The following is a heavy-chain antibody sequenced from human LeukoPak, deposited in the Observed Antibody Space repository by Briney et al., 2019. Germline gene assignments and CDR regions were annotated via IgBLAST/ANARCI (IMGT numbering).Heavy chain of an antibody. J-gene: IGHJ4*02. CDR3: ARVGATKIFDY. CDR2: IYYSGST. CDR1: GGSISSYY. D-gene: IGHD1-26*01. Sequence: PSETLSLTCTVSGGSISSYYWSWIRQPPGKGLEWIGYIYYSGSTNYNPSLKSRVTISVDTSKNQLSLKLSSVTAADTAVYYCARVGATKIFDYWGQGTLVTVSS. V-gene: IGHV4-59*01.